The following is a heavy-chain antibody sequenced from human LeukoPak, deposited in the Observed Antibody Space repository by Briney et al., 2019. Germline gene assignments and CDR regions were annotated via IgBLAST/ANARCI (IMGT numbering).Heavy chain of an antibody. V-gene: IGHV1-69*04. J-gene: IGHJ3*02. Sequence: PVASVKVSCKASGGTFSSYAISWVRQAPGQGLEWMGRIIPILGIANYAQKFQGRVTITADKSTSTAYMELSSLRSEDTAVYYCARDLLSGGSGILGAFDIWGQGTMVTVSS. CDR2: IIPILGIA. CDR1: GGTFSSYA. D-gene: IGHD3-10*01. CDR3: ARDLLSGGSGILGAFDI.